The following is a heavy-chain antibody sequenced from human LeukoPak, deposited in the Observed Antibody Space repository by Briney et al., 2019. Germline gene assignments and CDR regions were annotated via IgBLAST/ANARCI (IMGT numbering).Heavy chain of an antibody. V-gene: IGHV3-23*01. D-gene: IGHD1-26*01. CDR1: GFTFSNYA. Sequence: GRSLRLSCAASGFTFSNYAMYWVRQAPGKGLEWVSGIGASGVYTYYADSVKGRFTISRDNPKDTLFLQMDSLRAEDTAVYYCAKGGSLYFFDSWGQGTLVTVSS. CDR2: IGASGVYT. J-gene: IGHJ4*02. CDR3: AKGGSLYFFDS.